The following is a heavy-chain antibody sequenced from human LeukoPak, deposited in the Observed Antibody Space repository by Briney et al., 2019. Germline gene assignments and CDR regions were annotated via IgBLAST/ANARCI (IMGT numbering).Heavy chain of an antibody. Sequence: GESLQISCKGSGYSFTNYWIGWVRQMPGKGLEWMGIIYPGDSDTRYSPSFQGQVTISADKSISTAYLQWGSLKASDTAMYYCASQRDGYNSWFDPWGQGTLVTVSS. V-gene: IGHV5-51*01. J-gene: IGHJ5*02. CDR2: IYPGDSDT. D-gene: IGHD5-24*01. CDR1: GYSFTNYW. CDR3: ASQRDGYNSWFDP.